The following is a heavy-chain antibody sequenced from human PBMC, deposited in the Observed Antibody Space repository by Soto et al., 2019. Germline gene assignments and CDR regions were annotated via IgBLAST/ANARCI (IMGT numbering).Heavy chain of an antibody. D-gene: IGHD3-10*01. CDR2: ISYDGSNK. CDR1: GFTFSSYG. Sequence: GGSLRLSCAASGFTFSSYGMHWVRQAPGKGLEWVAVISYDGSNKYYADSVKGRFTISRDNSKNTLYLQMNSLRAEDTAVYYCAKDRSAVSFGELSERAYYYYGMDVWGQGTTVTVSS. CDR3: AKDRSAVSFGELSERAYYYYGMDV. J-gene: IGHJ6*02. V-gene: IGHV3-30*18.